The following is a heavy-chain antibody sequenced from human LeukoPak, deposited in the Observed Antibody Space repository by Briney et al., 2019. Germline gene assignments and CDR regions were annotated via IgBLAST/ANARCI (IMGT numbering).Heavy chain of an antibody. D-gene: IGHD2-2*01. Sequence: ASVKVSCKASGYTFTGYYMHWVRQSPGQGLEWMGWINPNSGGTNYAQKFQGRVTMTRDTSISTAYMELSRLRSDDTAVYYCAREEYQLLGYYMDVWGKGTTVTVSS. CDR3: AREEYQLLGYYMDV. CDR2: INPNSGGT. V-gene: IGHV1-2*02. J-gene: IGHJ6*03. CDR1: GYTFTGYY.